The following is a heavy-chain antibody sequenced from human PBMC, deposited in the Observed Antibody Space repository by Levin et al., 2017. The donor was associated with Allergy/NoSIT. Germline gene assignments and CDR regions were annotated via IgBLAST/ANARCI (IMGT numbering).Heavy chain of an antibody. D-gene: IGHD3-3*01. V-gene: IGHV3-21*01. CDR1: GFTFSSYS. CDR3: ARDKSYDFWSGYYIDYYYGMDG. J-gene: IGHJ6*02. Sequence: GASVKVSCAASGFTFSSYSMNWVRQAPGKGLEWVSSISSSSSYIYYADSVKGRFTISRDNAKNSLYLQMNSLRAEDTAVYYCARDKSYDFWSGYYIDYYYGMDGWGQGTTVTVSS. CDR2: ISSSSSYI.